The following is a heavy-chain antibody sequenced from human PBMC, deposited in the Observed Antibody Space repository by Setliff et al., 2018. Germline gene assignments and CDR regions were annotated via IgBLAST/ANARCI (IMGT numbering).Heavy chain of an antibody. Sequence: SETLSLTCTVSGASITNINYYWGLIRRPPGKGLEWIGSIFYSGRTFYNPSLKSRVTISVDTSKNQFSLTLSSVTAADTAVYYCARLPNYVWGSPVDYWGQGTLVTVSS. CDR3: ARLPNYVWGSPVDY. CDR2: IFYSGRT. J-gene: IGHJ4*02. CDR1: GASITNINYY. V-gene: IGHV4-39*01. D-gene: IGHD3-16*01.